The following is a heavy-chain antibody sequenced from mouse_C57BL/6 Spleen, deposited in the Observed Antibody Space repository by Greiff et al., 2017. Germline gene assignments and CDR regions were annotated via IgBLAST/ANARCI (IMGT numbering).Heavy chain of an antibody. J-gene: IGHJ4*01. CDR1: GYSFTDYN. CDR2: INPNYGTT. CDR3: ARGGSYDYERGYYAMDY. V-gene: IGHV1-39*01. D-gene: IGHD2-4*01. Sequence: VQLKESGPELVKPGASVKISCKASGYSFTDYNMNWVKQSNGKSLEWIGVINPNYGTTSYNQKFKGKATLTVDQSSSTAYMQLNSLTSEDSSVYYCARGGSYDYERGYYAMDYWGQGTSVTVSS.